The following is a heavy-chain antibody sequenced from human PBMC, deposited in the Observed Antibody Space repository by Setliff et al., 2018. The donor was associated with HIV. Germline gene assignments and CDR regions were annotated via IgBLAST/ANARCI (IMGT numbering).Heavy chain of an antibody. V-gene: IGHV3-48*01. CDR1: GLTFSSYS. Sequence: PGGSLRLSCAASGLTFSSYSMNWVRQAPGKGLEWVSYISSSRSTIYYADSVKGRFTISRDNAKNSVYLQMNSLRAEDTAVYYCARDGGSSPSPVSDYYYYYMDVWGKGTTVTVSS. D-gene: IGHD1-26*01. CDR2: ISSSRSTI. J-gene: IGHJ6*03. CDR3: ARDGGSSPSPVSDYYYYYMDV.